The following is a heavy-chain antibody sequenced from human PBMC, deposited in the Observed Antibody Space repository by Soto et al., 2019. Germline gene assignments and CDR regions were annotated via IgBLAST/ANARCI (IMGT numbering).Heavy chain of an antibody. D-gene: IGHD3-22*01. J-gene: IGHJ4*02. CDR3: AKAFDTRGYHYERAFDY. CDR2: ISGGGVST. Sequence: EVQLLESGGGLVQPGGSLRLTCAAAGLTFGTYAMSWVREAPGKGLEWVSAISGGGVSTYYADSVKGRYTISRDNSNNTLYLQMNGLRGEDTALYYCAKAFDTRGYHYERAFDYCGQGSLVTFSS. CDR1: GLTFGTYA. V-gene: IGHV3-23*01.